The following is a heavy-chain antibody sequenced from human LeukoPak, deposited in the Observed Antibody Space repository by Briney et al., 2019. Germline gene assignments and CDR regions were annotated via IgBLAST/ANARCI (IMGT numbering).Heavy chain of an antibody. CDR2: IKQDGSEK. CDR1: GFTFSSHW. Sequence: GGSLRLSCAASGFTFSSHWMSWVRQAPGKGLEWVANIKQDGSEKNYVDSVKGRFTISRDNSKNTLYLQMNSLRAEDTAVYYCARVRAGTFDYWGQGTLVTVSS. CDR3: ARVRAGTFDY. D-gene: IGHD6-13*01. V-gene: IGHV3-7*01. J-gene: IGHJ4*02.